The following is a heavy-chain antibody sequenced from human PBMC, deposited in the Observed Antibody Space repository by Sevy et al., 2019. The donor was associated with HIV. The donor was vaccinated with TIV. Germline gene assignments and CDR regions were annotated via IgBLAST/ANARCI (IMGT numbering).Heavy chain of an antibody. CDR1: GYTLTQLS. Sequence: ASVKVSCKLSGYTLTQLSMHWVRQAPGKGLEWLGSFDPEDGERIYAQKFQGRFTMTEEKSTDTAYMELSSLRSEDTAIYYCATGREYYEGNSGYFDYWGQGTLVTVS. CDR3: ATGREYYEGNSGYFDY. D-gene: IGHD3-3*01. CDR2: FDPEDGER. V-gene: IGHV1-24*01. J-gene: IGHJ4*02.